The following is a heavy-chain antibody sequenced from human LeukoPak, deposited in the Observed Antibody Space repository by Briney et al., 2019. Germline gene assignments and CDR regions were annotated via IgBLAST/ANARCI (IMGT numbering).Heavy chain of an antibody. CDR2: INQDRGEI. D-gene: IGHD3-22*01. J-gene: IGHJ4*02. Sequence: GGSLRLSCAASGFTFSNYWMTWVRQAPGKGLEWVASINQDRGEIHYVDSVRGRFTISRDNAKNSLSLQMSSLTAEDTAVYYCARLIYNPYYYDSSGSDYWGQGTLVTVSS. CDR3: ARLIYNPYYYDSSGSDY. V-gene: IGHV3-7*01. CDR1: GFTFSNYW.